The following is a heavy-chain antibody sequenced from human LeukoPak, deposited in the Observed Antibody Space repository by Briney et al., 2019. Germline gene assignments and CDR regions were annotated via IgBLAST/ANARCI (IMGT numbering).Heavy chain of an antibody. CDR1: GYGFSNFW. CDR3: ARRGINGDLSD. D-gene: IGHD2/OR15-2a*01. V-gene: IGHV5-51*01. Sequence: GESLKISCKDSGYGFSNFWIGWVRPMPGKGLEWMGIIYPGDSDTRYSPSFQGQVTISADRSISTAYPQWSSLKASDTAMYYCARRGINGDLSDWGQGTLVTVSS. CDR2: IYPGDSDT. J-gene: IGHJ4*02.